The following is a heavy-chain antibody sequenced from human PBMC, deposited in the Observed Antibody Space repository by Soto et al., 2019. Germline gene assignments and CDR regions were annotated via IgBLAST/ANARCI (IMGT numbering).Heavy chain of an antibody. J-gene: IGHJ4*02. CDR3: AICRAASGSPLDY. CDR1: GLTFSDYA. CDR2: ITANGGST. D-gene: IGHD5-12*01. Sequence: EVQLLESGGGLVQPGGSLRLSCAASGLTFSDYAMSWVRQAPGTGLEWVSSITANGGSTYYADSVKGRFTISRDNSKNTPYLQINPLRAEDTAIYFCAICRAASGSPLDYWGQGTLVTVSS. V-gene: IGHV3-23*01.